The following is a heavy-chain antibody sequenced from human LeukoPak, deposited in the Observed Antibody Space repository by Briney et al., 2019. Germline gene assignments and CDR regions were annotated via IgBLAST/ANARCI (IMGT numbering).Heavy chain of an antibody. J-gene: IGHJ4*02. CDR2: ISFDGSNK. D-gene: IGHD3-10*01. CDR1: GFTFSSYA. Sequence: PGRSLRLSCAASGFTFSSYALHWVREAPGKGLEWVAVISFDGSNKYYTDSVKGRFTISRDNSKNTLFLQMSSLRAEDTAVYYCATSLRGVPDYSGQGTPVTVSS. CDR3: ATSLRGVPDY. V-gene: IGHV3-30-3*01.